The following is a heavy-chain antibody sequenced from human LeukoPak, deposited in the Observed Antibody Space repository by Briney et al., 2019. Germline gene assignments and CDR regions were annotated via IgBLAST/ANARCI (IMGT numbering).Heavy chain of an antibody. Sequence: GGSLRLSCAASGFTVSTNYVSWVRQAPGKGLEWVSVIYRGGGTAYADSVKDRFTISRDNSKNTVYLHMNSLRVEDTAVYYCARDVIYASDIYSHGDCLGQGTLVTVSS. V-gene: IGHV3-66*01. D-gene: IGHD3-16*01. CDR3: ARDVIYASDIYSHGDC. CDR2: IYRGGGT. J-gene: IGHJ4*02. CDR1: GFTVSTNY.